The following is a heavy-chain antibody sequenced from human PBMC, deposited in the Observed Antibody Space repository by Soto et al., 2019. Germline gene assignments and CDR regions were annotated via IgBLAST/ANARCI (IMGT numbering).Heavy chain of an antibody. CDR2: INAANGDT. CDR1: GYTFTSYG. J-gene: IGHJ5*02. V-gene: IGHV1-3*01. D-gene: IGHD1-26*01. Sequence: ASVKVSCKASGYTFTSYGIHWVRQAPGQRLEWMGWINAANGDTKYSPKFQSRVTISLDTSKNQLSLKLTSMTAADTAVYYCARDMHAGFTHYFDPWGQGTLVTVSS. CDR3: ARDMHAGFTHYFDP.